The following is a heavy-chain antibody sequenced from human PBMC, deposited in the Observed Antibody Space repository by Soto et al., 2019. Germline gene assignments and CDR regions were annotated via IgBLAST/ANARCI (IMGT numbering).Heavy chain of an antibody. D-gene: IGHD4-17*01. CDR2: IYHSGST. CDR3: ARVHDYGDYRWFDP. Sequence: PSETLSLTCAVSGGSISSGGYSWSWIRQPPGKGLGWIGYIYHSGSTYYNPSLKSRVTISVDRSKNQFSLKLSSVTAADTAVYYCARVHDYGDYRWFDPWGQGTLVTVSS. CDR1: GGSISSGGYS. V-gene: IGHV4-30-2*01. J-gene: IGHJ5*02.